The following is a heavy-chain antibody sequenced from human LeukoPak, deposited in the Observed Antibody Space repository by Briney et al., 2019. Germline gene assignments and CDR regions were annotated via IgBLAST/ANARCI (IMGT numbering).Heavy chain of an antibody. CDR2: IRKDGSQK. CDR1: GFTFSSYW. Sequence: GGSLRLSCAASGFTFSSYWMSWVRQAPGKGLEWVANIRKDGSQKYYVDSVEGRFTISRDNAKNSLYLQMNTLRADDTAVYYCTRLSGGYDVSDYWGQGTLVTVSS. CDR3: TRLSGGYDVSDY. J-gene: IGHJ4*02. D-gene: IGHD3-3*01. V-gene: IGHV3-7*03.